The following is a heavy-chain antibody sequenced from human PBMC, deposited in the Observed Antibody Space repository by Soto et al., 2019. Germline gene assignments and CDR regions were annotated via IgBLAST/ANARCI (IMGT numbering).Heavy chain of an antibody. Sequence: EVQLVESGGGLVQPGGSLRLSCAASGFTFSSYWMHWVRQAPGKGLVWVSRINSDGSSTSYADSVKGRFTISRDNAKNTLYLQMNSLRAEDTAVYYCARDTGYYDFWSGYYIGGMDVWSQGTTVTVSS. V-gene: IGHV3-74*01. CDR1: GFTFSSYW. D-gene: IGHD3-3*01. J-gene: IGHJ6*02. CDR3: ARDTGYYDFWSGYYIGGMDV. CDR2: INSDGSST.